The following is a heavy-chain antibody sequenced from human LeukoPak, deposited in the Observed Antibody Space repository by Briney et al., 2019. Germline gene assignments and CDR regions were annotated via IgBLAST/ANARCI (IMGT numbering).Heavy chain of an antibody. Sequence: SGGSLRLSCAASGFTFSSYGMHWVRQAPGKGLEWVAVIWYDESNKYYADSVKGRFTISRDNSKNTLYLQMNSLRAEDTAVYYCAKDRQRDGYNGDFDYWGQGTLVTVSS. CDR3: AKDRQRDGYNGDFDY. CDR2: IWYDESNK. CDR1: GFTFSSYG. J-gene: IGHJ4*02. V-gene: IGHV3-33*06. D-gene: IGHD5-24*01.